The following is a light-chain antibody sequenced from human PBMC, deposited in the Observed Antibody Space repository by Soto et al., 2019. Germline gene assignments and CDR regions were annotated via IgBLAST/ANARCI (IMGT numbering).Light chain of an antibody. CDR2: AAS. Sequence: DIQMTQSPSSLSASVGDRVTITCRASQSNSSYLNWYQQKPGKAPKLLIYAASSLQSGVPSRFSGSGSGTDFTLTISSLQPEDFATYYSQQSYSTPPTFGGGTKVEIK. CDR3: QQSYSTPPT. V-gene: IGKV1-39*01. J-gene: IGKJ4*01. CDR1: QSNSSY.